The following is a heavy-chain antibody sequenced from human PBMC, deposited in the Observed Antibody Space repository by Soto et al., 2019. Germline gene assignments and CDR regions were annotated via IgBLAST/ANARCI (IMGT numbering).Heavy chain of an antibody. CDR3: TAHSSSWYSDAFDI. Sequence: EVQLVESGGGLVKPGGSLRLSCAASGFTFSTFSMNWVRQAPGKGLEWASSISSASDYIYYADSVKGRFTISRDNAKNSLFLQMNSLRAEDTAVYYCTAHSSSWYSDAFDIWGQGTMVTVSA. CDR1: GFTFSTFS. V-gene: IGHV3-21*01. J-gene: IGHJ3*02. D-gene: IGHD6-13*01. CDR2: ISSASDYI.